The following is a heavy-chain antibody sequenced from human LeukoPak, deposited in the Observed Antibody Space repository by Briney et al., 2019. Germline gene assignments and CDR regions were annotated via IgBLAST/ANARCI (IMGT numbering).Heavy chain of an antibody. J-gene: IGHJ4*02. V-gene: IGHV4-61*01. D-gene: IGHD4-17*01. CDR1: GGSVSSGSYY. CDR2: IYYSGST. Sequence: PSETLSLTCTVSGGSVSSGSYYWSWIRQPPGKGLEWIGYIYYSGSTNYNPSLKSRVTISVDTSKNQFSLKLSSVTAADTAVYYCARASVTTYPPHFDYWGQGTLVTVSS. CDR3: ARASVTTYPPHFDY.